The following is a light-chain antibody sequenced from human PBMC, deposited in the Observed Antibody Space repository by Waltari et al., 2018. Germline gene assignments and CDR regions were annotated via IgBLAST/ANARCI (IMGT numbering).Light chain of an antibody. CDR1: ALPKRY. V-gene: IGLV3-25*03. CDR3: QSTDTSDSVV. CDR2: KDS. J-gene: IGLJ2*01. Sequence: SYELTQPPSVSVSPGQTARITCSGDALPKRYAPWYQHKPGQAPVMVIYKDSEMPSGIPERFSGSSSGTTVTLTITGVQAEDEADYHCQSTDTSDSVVFGGGTKLTVL.